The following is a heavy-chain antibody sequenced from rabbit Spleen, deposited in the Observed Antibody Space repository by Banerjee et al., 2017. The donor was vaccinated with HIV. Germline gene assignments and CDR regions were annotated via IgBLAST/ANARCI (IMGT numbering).Heavy chain of an antibody. Sequence: QEQLEESGGDLVKPGASLTLTYTASGVSFSFSSYMCWVRQAPGKGLEWIACIEVGSSDFTYYATWAKGRFTISKTSSTTVTLQVTRLTAADTATYFCARDTSSSFSSYGMDLWGPGTLVTVS. V-gene: IGHV1S45*01. CDR3: ARDTSSSFSSYGMDL. CDR1: GVSFSFSSY. J-gene: IGHJ6*01. CDR2: IEVGSSDFT. D-gene: IGHD1-1*01.